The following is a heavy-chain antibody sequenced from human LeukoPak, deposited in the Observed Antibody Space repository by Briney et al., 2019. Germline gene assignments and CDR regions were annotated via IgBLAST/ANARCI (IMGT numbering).Heavy chain of an antibody. D-gene: IGHD6-19*01. V-gene: IGHV4-59*12. J-gene: IGHJ4*02. CDR2: IYHSGST. CDR1: GGSISSYY. Sequence: SETLSLTCAVSGGSISSYYWSWIRQPPGKGLEWIGYIYHSGSTNYNPSLKSRVTISVDRSKNQFSLRLSSVAAADTAVYHCARDSSGHAVDYWGQGTLVTVSS. CDR3: ARDSSGHAVDY.